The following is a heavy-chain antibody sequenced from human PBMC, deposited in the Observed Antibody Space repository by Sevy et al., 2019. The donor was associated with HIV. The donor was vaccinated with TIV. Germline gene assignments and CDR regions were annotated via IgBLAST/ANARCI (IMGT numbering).Heavy chain of an antibody. CDR3: ARSVYGSGSYHFAY. V-gene: IGHV4-39*01. Sequence: SETLSLTCTVSGGSISSSSQYWGWIRQPPGKGLEWIGNIYFSGGTYYNASLKSRVTLSADTSKNQFSLKLGSMTAADTAVYYCARSVYGSGSYHFAYWGQGTLVTVSS. D-gene: IGHD3-10*01. CDR2: IYFSGGT. CDR1: GGSISSSSQY. J-gene: IGHJ4*02.